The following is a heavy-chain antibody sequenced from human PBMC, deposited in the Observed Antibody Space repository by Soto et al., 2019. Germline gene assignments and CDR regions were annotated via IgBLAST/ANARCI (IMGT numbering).Heavy chain of an antibody. D-gene: IGHD6-13*01. Sequence: QVQLVQSGAEVKKPGSSVKVSCKASGGTFSSYTISWVRQAPGQGLEWMGRIIPILGIANYAQKFQGRVMITADKSTSTAYMELSSLRSEDTAVYYCASGTGIAAGFDYWGQGTLVTVSS. V-gene: IGHV1-69*02. CDR1: GGTFSSYT. J-gene: IGHJ4*02. CDR3: ASGTGIAAGFDY. CDR2: IIPILGIA.